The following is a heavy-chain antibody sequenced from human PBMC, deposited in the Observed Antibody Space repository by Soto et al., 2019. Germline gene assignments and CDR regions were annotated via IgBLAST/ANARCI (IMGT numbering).Heavy chain of an antibody. CDR3: ARDGIAAAGTGNWYFDL. CDR2: ISSSSSYI. CDR1: GFTFSSYS. V-gene: IGHV3-21*01. D-gene: IGHD6-13*01. Sequence: GGSLRLSCAASGFTFSSYSMNWVRQAPGKGLEWVSSISSSSSYIYYADSVKGRFTISRDNAKSSLYLQMNSLRAEDTAVYYCARDGIAAAGTGNWYFDLWGRGTLVTVSS. J-gene: IGHJ2*01.